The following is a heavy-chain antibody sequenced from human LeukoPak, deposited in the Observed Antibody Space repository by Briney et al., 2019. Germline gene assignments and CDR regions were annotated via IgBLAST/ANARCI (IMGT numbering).Heavy chain of an antibody. Sequence: GGSLRLSCAASGFTFSSYGMHWVRQAPGKGLERVAVIWYDGSNKYYADSVKGRFTISRDNSKNTLYLQMNSLRAEDTAVYYCSKAGYYGSGTSRYYYYMDVWGKGTTVTVSS. CDR3: SKAGYYGSGTSRYYYYMDV. D-gene: IGHD3-10*01. CDR2: IWYDGSNK. V-gene: IGHV3-33*06. J-gene: IGHJ6*03. CDR1: GFTFSSYG.